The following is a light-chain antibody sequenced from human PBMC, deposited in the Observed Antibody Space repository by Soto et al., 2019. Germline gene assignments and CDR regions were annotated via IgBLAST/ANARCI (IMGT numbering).Light chain of an antibody. CDR3: TSFGGNTDL. V-gene: IGLV2-8*01. CDR2: EVA. J-gene: IGLJ2*01. CDR1: SSDVGGYDL. Sequence: QSALTQPPSASGSPGQSVTISCTGTSSDVGGYDLVSWYQHHPGKAPKLILYEVAKRPSGVPARFSGSKSGNTASLTVSGLQADDESDYYYTSFGGNTDLFGGGTKLTVL.